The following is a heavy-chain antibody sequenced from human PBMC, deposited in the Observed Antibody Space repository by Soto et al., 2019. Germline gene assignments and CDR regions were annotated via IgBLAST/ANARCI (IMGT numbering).Heavy chain of an antibody. V-gene: IGHV3-74*01. Sequence: GGSLRLSCAASGFTFSSYWMHWVRQAPGKGLVWVSRINSDGSSTSYADSVKGRFTIPRDNAKNTLYLQMNSLRAEDTAVYYCARSLYSSGWYGAFDIWGQGTMVTVSS. CDR2: INSDGSST. J-gene: IGHJ3*02. D-gene: IGHD6-19*01. CDR1: GFTFSSYW. CDR3: ARSLYSSGWYGAFDI.